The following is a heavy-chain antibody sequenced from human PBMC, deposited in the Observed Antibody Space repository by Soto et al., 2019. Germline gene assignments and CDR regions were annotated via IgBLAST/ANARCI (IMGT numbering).Heavy chain of an antibody. CDR1: GGSITSADYY. CDR3: ARMGLHLGELSRNWFDP. D-gene: IGHD3-16*02. J-gene: IGHJ5*02. V-gene: IGHV4-31*01. CDR2: IYSSGTT. Sequence: QVQLQESGPGLVKPSQTLSLTCTISGGSITSADYYWTWIRQFPGKGLEWIAYIYSSGTTHYNPSLKSPATSSLDTSNSHFSLEVKSATAADTAVYYCARMGLHLGELSRNWFDPWGQGSLVTVSS.